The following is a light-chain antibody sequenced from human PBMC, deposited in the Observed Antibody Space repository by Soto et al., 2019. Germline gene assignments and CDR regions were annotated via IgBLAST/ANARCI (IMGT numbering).Light chain of an antibody. J-gene: IGKJ3*01. CDR3: QHYGGSFI. CDR1: QSINSKS. Sequence: EIVLTQSPGTLSLSPGEGATVSCRVSQSINSKSLVWYQRKFGQAPRLLIYNTSSRDTGIPDRFSGSGYGTDFTLRISRLEPEEFAVYYCQHYGGSFIFGPGTKVDFK. CDR2: NTS. V-gene: IGKV3-20*01.